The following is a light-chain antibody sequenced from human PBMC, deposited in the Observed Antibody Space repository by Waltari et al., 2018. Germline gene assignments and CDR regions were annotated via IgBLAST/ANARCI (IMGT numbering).Light chain of an antibody. CDR2: DVS. V-gene: IGLV2-14*03. Sequence: QSALTQPASVSGSPGQSITISCTGTSRAVGGYHYVSWYQQHPGKAPKLMIYDVSNRPSGVSNRFSGSKSGNTASLTISGLQAEDEADYYCSSYTSSSTQYVFGTGTKVTVL. CDR3: SSYTSSSTQYV. J-gene: IGLJ1*01. CDR1: SRAVGGYHY.